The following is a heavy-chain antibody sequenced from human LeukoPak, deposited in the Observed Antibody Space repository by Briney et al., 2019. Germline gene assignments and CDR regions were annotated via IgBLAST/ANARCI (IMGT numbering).Heavy chain of an antibody. D-gene: IGHD3-9*01. J-gene: IGHJ6*02. CDR1: GFTFSSYW. V-gene: IGHV3-7*01. CDR2: IKQDGSEK. Sequence: GGSLRLSCAASGFTFSSYWMSWVRQAPGKGLEWVANIKQDGSEKYYVDSVKGRFTISRDNAKNSLYLQMNSLRAEDTAVYYCARDHDILTPEYYYGMDVWGQGTTVTVSS. CDR3: ARDHDILTPEYYYGMDV.